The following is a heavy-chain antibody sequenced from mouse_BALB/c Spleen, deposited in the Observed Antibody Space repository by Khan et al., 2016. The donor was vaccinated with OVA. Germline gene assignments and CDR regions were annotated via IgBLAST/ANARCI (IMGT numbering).Heavy chain of an antibody. CDR3: ARNYAMDY. V-gene: IGHV5-6-5*01. J-gene: IGHJ4*01. CDR1: GFTFSRYA. Sequence: EVQVVESGGGLVKPGGSLKLSCAASGFTFSRYAMSWVRQSPEKRLEWVASISSGGSTYYPDSVKGRFTISRDNARNILYLQMSSLRSEDTAMYHCARNYAMDYWGQGTSVTVSS. CDR2: ISSGGST.